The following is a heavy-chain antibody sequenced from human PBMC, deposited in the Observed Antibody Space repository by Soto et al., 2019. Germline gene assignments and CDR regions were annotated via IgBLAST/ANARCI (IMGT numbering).Heavy chain of an antibody. CDR2: IYYSGST. Sequence: SETLSLTCTVSGGSISSYYWSWIRQPPGKGLEWIGYIYYSGSTNYNPSLKSRVTISVDTSKNQFSLKLSSVTAADTAVYYCARGGRTKHRKYYFDYWGQGTLVTVS. CDR1: GGSISSYY. J-gene: IGHJ4*02. V-gene: IGHV4-59*01. D-gene: IGHD3-16*01. CDR3: ARGGRTKHRKYYFDY.